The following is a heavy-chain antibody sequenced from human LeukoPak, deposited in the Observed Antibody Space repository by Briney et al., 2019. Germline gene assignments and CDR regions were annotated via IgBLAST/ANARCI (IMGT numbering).Heavy chain of an antibody. CDR1: GGSISSYY. CDR2: IYTSGST. Sequence: SETLSLTCTVSGGSISSYYWSLIRQPAGKGLDWIGRIYTSGSTNYNPSLKSRVTMSVDTSKNQFSLKLSSVTAADTAVYYCARDWEAPYSSSWGGSWFDPWGQGTLVTVSS. D-gene: IGHD6-13*01. J-gene: IGHJ5*02. CDR3: ARDWEAPYSSSWGGSWFDP. V-gene: IGHV4-4*07.